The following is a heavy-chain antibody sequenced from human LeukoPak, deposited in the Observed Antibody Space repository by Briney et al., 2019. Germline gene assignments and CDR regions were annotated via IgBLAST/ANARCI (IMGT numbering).Heavy chain of an antibody. D-gene: IGHD6-6*01. CDR3: ARHPFAAHHRVDY. J-gene: IGHJ4*02. CDR1: GVSISSNSYY. CDR2: MSYGGTT. V-gene: IGHV4-39*01. Sequence: SETLSLTCTVSGVSISSNSYYWGWIRQPPGKELEWVGSMSYGGTTYYNPSLKSRVTMSVDTPKNQFSLKLTSVTAADTAVYHCARHPFAAHHRVDYWGQGTLVTVSS.